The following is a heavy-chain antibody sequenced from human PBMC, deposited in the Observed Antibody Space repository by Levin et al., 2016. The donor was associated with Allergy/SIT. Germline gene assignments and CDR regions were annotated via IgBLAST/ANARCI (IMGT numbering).Heavy chain of an antibody. CDR1: GFPFSDYW. CDR2: IDVESRT. D-gene: IGHD3-16*01. V-gene: IGHV3-74*01. CDR3: ARDLLGERTK. J-gene: IGHJ4*02. Sequence: GSLRLSCAASGFPFSDYWMHWVRQAPGKGLVWVSLIDVESRTTYAESVKGRFTISRDNAKNTLYLQMNSLRAEDTAVYYCARDLLGERTKWGQGTLVTVSS.